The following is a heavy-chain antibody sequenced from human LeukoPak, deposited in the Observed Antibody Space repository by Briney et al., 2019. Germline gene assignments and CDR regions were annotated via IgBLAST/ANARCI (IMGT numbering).Heavy chain of an antibody. CDR3: ARYTPRGAPKPIVVVPGAGPYYGMDV. V-gene: IGHV4-34*01. CDR1: GGSSSVYY. Sequence: SETLSLTCAVYGGSSSVYYWSWIRQPPGKGLQWIAEINHSGSTNYNPSLKGRVTISVDTSKNQFSLKLNSVTAADTAVYYCARYTPRGAPKPIVVVPGAGPYYGMDVWGQGTTVTVSS. D-gene: IGHD2-2*01. J-gene: IGHJ6*02. CDR2: INHSGST.